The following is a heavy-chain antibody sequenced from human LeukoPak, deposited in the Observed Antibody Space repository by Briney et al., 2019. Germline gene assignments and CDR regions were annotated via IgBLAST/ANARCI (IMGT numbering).Heavy chain of an antibody. CDR3: ARGGRGSAAVVAPRSFDI. D-gene: IGHD3-22*01. V-gene: IGHV3-53*01. J-gene: IGHJ3*02. CDR2: TYTGGNS. Sequence: GGSLRLSCAASGFTVSSIHMVWARQAPGKGLEWVSVTYTGGNSYYADSVKGRFIISRDISKNTLYPQMNSLRAEDSALYYCARGGRGSAAVVAPRSFDIWGQGTMVTVSS. CDR1: GFTVSSIH.